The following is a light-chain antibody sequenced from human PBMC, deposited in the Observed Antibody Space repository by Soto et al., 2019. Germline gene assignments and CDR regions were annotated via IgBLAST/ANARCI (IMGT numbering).Light chain of an antibody. CDR1: QSVSSSY. V-gene: IGKV3-20*01. J-gene: IGKJ2*01. CDR3: QQYGSSPKYT. CDR2: GAS. Sequence: EIVLTQSPGTLSLSPGERATLSCRASQSVSSSYLAWYQQKPGQAPRLLIYGASSRATGIPDRFSGSVSVTDFTLTISSLEPEDFSVYYFQQYGSSPKYTFGQGTKLEI.